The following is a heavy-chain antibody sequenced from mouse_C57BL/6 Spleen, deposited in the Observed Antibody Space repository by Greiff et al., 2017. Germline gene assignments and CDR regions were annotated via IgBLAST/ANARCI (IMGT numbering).Heavy chain of an antibody. V-gene: IGHV1-82*01. CDR1: GSAFSSSW. CDR3: ARVGSRFFDY. Sequence: VKLMESGPELVKPGASVKISCKASGSAFSSSWMNWVKQRPGKGLEWIGRIYPGDGDTNYNGKFKGKATLTADKSSSTAYMQLSSLTSEDSAVYFCARVGSRFFDYWGQGTTLTVSS. D-gene: IGHD1-1*01. J-gene: IGHJ2*01. CDR2: IYPGDGDT.